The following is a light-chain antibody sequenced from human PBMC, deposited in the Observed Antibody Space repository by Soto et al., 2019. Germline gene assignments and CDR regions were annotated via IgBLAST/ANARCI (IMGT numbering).Light chain of an antibody. CDR3: QQYLDWPLT. CDR2: GIS. V-gene: IGKV3-15*01. Sequence: EIVMTQSPVTLSVSPGERVTLSCRASQSIATNLAWYQQKPGQTPRLVIYGISARASGIPGRFSGSGFGTDFTLTISSLQPEDSAVYYCQQYLDWPLTFGGGTKVEIK. J-gene: IGKJ4*01. CDR1: QSIATN.